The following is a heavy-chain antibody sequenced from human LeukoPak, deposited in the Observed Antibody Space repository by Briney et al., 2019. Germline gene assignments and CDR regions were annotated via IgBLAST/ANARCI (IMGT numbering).Heavy chain of an antibody. V-gene: IGHV1-69*05. CDR1: GGTFSSYA. D-gene: IGHD2-2*01. CDR2: IIPIFGTA. Sequence: SVKVSCKASGGTFSSYAISWVRQAPGQGLEWMGGIIPIFGTANYAQKFQGRVTITTDESTSTAYMELSSLRSEDTAVYYCARGVHFVVVPAALNYYYYYMDVWGKGTTDTVSS. J-gene: IGHJ6*03. CDR3: ARGVHFVVVPAALNYYYYYMDV.